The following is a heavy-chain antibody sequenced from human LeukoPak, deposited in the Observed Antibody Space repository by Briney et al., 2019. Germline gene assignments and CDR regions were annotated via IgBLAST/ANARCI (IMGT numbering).Heavy chain of an antibody. CDR3: AREGDGYSNAFDI. CDR1: GFTFSSYW. CDR2: INGDGGST. Sequence: PGGSLRLSCAASGFTFSSYWIHWVRQAPGKGLVWVSRINGDGGSTSYADSVRGRFTISRDNAKNTLYLQMNSLGAEDTAVYYCAREGDGYSNAFDIWGQGTMVTVSS. J-gene: IGHJ3*02. D-gene: IGHD5-24*01. V-gene: IGHV3-74*01.